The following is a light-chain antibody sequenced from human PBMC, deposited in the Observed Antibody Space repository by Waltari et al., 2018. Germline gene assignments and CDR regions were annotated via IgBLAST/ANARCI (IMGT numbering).Light chain of an antibody. J-gene: IGLJ1*01. V-gene: IGLV1-44*01. CDR2: NNN. Sequence: QSVLTQPPSASGTPGQRVTISCAGSSSNIGSNTVNWYQQLPGTAPKLLMYNNNQRPSGVPDRFSGYKSGTSASLAISGLQSEDEADYYCAAWDDSLNGLYVFGTGTKVTVL. CDR1: SSNIGSNT. CDR3: AAWDDSLNGLYV.